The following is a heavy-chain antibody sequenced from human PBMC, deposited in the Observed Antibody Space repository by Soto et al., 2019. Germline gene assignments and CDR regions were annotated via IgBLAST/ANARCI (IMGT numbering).Heavy chain of an antibody. J-gene: IGHJ3*02. CDR3: ARVLEQWLVDAFDI. CDR1: GYTFTSYG. V-gene: IGHV1-18*01. CDR2: ISAYNGNT. Sequence: ASVKVSCKASGYTFTSYGISWVRQAPGQGLEWMGWISAYNGNTNYAQKLQGRVTMTTDTSTSTAYMELRSLRSDDTAVYYCARVLEQWLVDAFDIWSQGTMVTVSS. D-gene: IGHD6-19*01.